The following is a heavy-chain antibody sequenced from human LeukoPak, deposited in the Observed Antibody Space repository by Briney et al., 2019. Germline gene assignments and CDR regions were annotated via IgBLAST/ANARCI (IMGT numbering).Heavy chain of an antibody. Sequence: PGGSLRLSCAASGFTFSSYWVSWVRQAPGKGLEWVADIKQDGSEKYYVDSVKGRFTISRDNAKNSLYLQMNSLRAEDTAVYYCARDIRTYSNYYYYYGMDVWGQGTTVTVSS. CDR2: IKQDGSEK. CDR3: ARDIRTYSNYYYYYGMDV. J-gene: IGHJ6*02. CDR1: GFTFSSYW. D-gene: IGHD2-15*01. V-gene: IGHV3-7*01.